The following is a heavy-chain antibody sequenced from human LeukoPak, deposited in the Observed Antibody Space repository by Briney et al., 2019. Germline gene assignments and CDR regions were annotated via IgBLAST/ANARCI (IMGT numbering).Heavy chain of an antibody. D-gene: IGHD3-22*01. J-gene: IGHJ4*02. CDR3: ARLGYDSSGYYYFDY. Sequence: GESLKISCKGSGYNFTSYWIGWVRQMPGKGLEWMGIIYPGDSDTRYSPPFQGQVTISAHKSISTAYLQWSSLKASDTAMYYCARLGYDSSGYYYFDYWGQGTLVTVSS. CDR1: GYNFTSYW. CDR2: IYPGDSDT. V-gene: IGHV5-51*01.